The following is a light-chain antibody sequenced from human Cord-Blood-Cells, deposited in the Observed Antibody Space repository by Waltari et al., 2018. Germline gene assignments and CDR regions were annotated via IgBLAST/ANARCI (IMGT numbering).Light chain of an antibody. CDR2: GAS. V-gene: IGKV3-20*01. Sequence: EIVLTQSPGTLSLSPGERAPLSCRASQSVSSSYLAWYQQKPGQAPRLLIYGASSRATGIPDRFSSSGSGTDFTLTISRLEPEDFAVYYCQQYGSSPPTFGQGTKVEIK. CDR1: QSVSSSY. CDR3: QQYGSSPPT. J-gene: IGKJ1*01.